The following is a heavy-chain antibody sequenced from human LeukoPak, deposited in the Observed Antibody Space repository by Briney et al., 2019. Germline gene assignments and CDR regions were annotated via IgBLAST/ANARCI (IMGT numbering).Heavy chain of an antibody. D-gene: IGHD4-23*01. CDR1: GGSISNSTCY. J-gene: IGHJ5*02. CDR2: IYYSGST. Sequence: SETLSLTCTVSGGSISNSTCYWGWIRPPPGKGLEWIGSIYYSGSTYYNPSLKSRVTISVDTSKNQFSLKLSSVTAADTAVYYCARRWVRWFDPWGQGTLVSLSS. V-gene: IGHV4-39*07. CDR3: ARRWVRWFDP.